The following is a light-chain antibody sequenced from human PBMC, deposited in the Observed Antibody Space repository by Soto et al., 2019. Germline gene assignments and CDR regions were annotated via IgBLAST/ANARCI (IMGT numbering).Light chain of an antibody. Sequence: IVLTQSPGTLSLSPGERATLSCRASQSVGSRWLAWYQQKPGQAPRLLIYGASIRATGIPDRFSGSGSGTDFTLTISRLEPEDFAVYYCQQYDSSRTFGQGTKVEMK. CDR3: QQYDSSRT. CDR1: QSVGSRW. V-gene: IGKV3-20*01. CDR2: GAS. J-gene: IGKJ1*01.